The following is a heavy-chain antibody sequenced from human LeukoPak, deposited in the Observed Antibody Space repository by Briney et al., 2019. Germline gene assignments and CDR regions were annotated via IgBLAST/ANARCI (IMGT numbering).Heavy chain of an antibody. V-gene: IGHV4-4*07. CDR1: GDSISSYY. J-gene: IGHJ5*02. Sequence: SETLSLTCTVSGDSISSYYWSWIRQPAGKGLEWIGRIYISGDTNYNPSLKSRVTISVDRSKNQFSLKLSSVTAADTAVYYCARDSTDGDHPWGQGTLVTVSS. CDR3: ARDSTDGDHP. CDR2: IYISGDT. D-gene: IGHD4-17*01.